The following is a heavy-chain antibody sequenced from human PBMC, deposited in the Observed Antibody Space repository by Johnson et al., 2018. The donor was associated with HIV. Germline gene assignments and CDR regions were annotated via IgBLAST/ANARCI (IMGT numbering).Heavy chain of an antibody. CDR2: IYSGGST. V-gene: IGHV3-66*03. CDR1: GFTVSSNY. Sequence: VQLVESGGGLIQPGGSLRLSCAASGFTVSSNYMSWVRQAPGKGLEWVSAIYSGGSTYYTDSVKGRFTISRDNSKNTLYLQMNSLRAEDTAVYYCASLPIAARPPTDAFDIWGQGTMVTVSS. CDR3: ASLPIAARPPTDAFDI. J-gene: IGHJ3*02. D-gene: IGHD6-6*01.